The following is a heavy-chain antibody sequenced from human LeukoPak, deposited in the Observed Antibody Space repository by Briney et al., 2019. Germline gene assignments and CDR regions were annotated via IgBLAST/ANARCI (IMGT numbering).Heavy chain of an antibody. V-gene: IGHV4-30-2*01. J-gene: IGHJ4*02. CDR1: GGSISSGGYY. CDR3: ATYCSSTSCYTLGFDY. D-gene: IGHD2-2*02. CDR2: TYHSGST. Sequence: TSETLSLTCTVSGGSISSGGYYWSWIWQPPGKGLEWIGYTYHSGSTYYNPSLKSRVTISVDRSKNQFSLKLSSVTAADTAVYYCATYCSSTSCYTLGFDYWGQGTLVTVSS.